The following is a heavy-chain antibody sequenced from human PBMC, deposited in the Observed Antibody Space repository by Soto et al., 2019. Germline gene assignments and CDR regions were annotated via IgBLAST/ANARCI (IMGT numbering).Heavy chain of an antibody. CDR2: INHSGSP. V-gene: IGHV4-34*01. D-gene: IGHD1-1*01. J-gene: IGHJ5*02. CDR3: ATANWSHHYFDP. CDR1: GGSFRGYY. Sequence: PSETLSLTCAVYGGSFRGYYWSWLRQPPGKGLEWIGEINHSGSPNYNPSLKSRVTISVDTSKNQFSLKMTSVTAADTAVYYCATANWSHHYFDPWGQGTLVTVYS.